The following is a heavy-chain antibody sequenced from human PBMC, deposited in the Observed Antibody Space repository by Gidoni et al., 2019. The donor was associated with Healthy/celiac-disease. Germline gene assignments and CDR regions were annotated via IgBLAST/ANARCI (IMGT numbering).Heavy chain of an antibody. D-gene: IGHD4-17*01. J-gene: IGHJ5*02. CDR1: GFTFSSYL. Sequence: EVQLVESGGGLVQPGGPLKLSCATSGFTFSSYLMSWVRQAPGKGLEWVANRKQDGSEKDYVDSVKGRFTISRDNAKNSLYLQMNSLRAEDTAVYYCAREAYGDWFDPWGQGTLVTVSS. CDR3: AREAYGDWFDP. CDR2: RKQDGSEK. V-gene: IGHV3-7*03.